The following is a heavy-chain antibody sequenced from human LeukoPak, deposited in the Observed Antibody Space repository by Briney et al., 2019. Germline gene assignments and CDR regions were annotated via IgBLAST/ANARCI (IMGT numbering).Heavy chain of an antibody. V-gene: IGHV4-59*12. CDR1: GGSISSYY. CDR2: IYYSGYT. J-gene: IGHJ6*03. CDR3: ARDLLERVPTATYYYYYMDV. Sequence: KPSETLSLTCTVSGGSISSYYWSWIRQPPGKGLEWIGCIYYSGYTNYKSSLKSRVTISVDTSKNQFSLKLSSVTAADTAVYYCARDLLERVPTATYYYYYMDVWGKGTTVTISS. D-gene: IGHD2-2*01.